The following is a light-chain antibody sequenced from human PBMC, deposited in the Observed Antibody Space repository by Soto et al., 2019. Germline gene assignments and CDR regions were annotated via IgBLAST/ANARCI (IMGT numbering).Light chain of an antibody. J-gene: IGKJ1*01. CDR3: QQYGSSPRT. CDR1: QSVSSSY. V-gene: IGKV3-20*01. CDR2: GAS. Sequence: IVLTHSPGTLSLSPLERATLSFMSSQSVSSSYLAWYQQKPGQAPRLLIYGASSRATGIPDRFSGSGSGTDFTLTISRLEPEDFAVYYCQQYGSSPRTFGQGTKVDIK.